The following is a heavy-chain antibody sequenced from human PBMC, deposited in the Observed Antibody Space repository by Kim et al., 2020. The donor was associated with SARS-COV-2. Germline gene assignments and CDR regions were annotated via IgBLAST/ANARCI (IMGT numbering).Heavy chain of an antibody. CDR3: AKRFLATGTTFDY. D-gene: IGHD3-3*01. V-gene: IGHV3-23*01. CDR2: ICGSGDST. CDR1: GFTFSVYA. J-gene: IGHJ4*02. Sequence: GGSLRLSCAASGFTFSVYAMTWVRQTPGMGLELVSIICGSGDSTYYIDSVKGRFTISRDNSKNTVSLQMNSLRADETAVYFCAKRFLATGTTFDYWGQGTLVIVS.